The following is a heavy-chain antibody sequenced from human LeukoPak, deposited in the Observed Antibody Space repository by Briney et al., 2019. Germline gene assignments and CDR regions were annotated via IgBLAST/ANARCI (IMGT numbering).Heavy chain of an antibody. CDR3: ARQGDIVVVTAIREGYFDY. J-gene: IGHJ4*02. CDR2: IYYSGST. CDR1: GGSISSSSYY. D-gene: IGHD2-21*02. V-gene: IGHV4-39*07. Sequence: PSETLSLTCTVSGGSISSSSYYWGWIRQPPGKGLEWIGSIYYSGSTYYNPSLKSRVTISVDTSKNQFSLKLSSVTAADTAVYYCARQGDIVVVTAIREGYFDYWGQGTLVTVSS.